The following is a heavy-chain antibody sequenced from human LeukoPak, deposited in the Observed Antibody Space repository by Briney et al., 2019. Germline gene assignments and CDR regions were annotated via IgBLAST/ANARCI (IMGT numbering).Heavy chain of an antibody. CDR2: IIPIFGTA. CDR1: GGTFSSYA. V-gene: IGHV1-69*13. CDR3: AREGVVAGYYFDY. D-gene: IGHD6-19*01. Sequence: GASVKVSCKASGGTFSSYAISWVRQAPGQGLEWMGGIIPIFGTANYAQKFQGRVTITADESTSTAYMELSSLRSEDTAVYYCAREGVVAGYYFDYWGQGTLVTVSS. J-gene: IGHJ4*02.